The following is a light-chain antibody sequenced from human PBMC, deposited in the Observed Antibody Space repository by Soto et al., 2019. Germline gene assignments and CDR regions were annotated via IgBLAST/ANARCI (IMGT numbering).Light chain of an antibody. CDR1: SSDVGRYNH. V-gene: IGLV2-11*01. J-gene: IGLJ3*02. Sequence: QSALTQPRSVSGSPGQSVTISCTGTSSDVGRYNHVSWYQHHPGKAPKVTIYDVTERPSGVPDRFSGSKSGNTASLTISGLQAEDEADYYCCSFAASYTLVFGGRTKLTVL. CDR3: CSFAASYTLV. CDR2: DVT.